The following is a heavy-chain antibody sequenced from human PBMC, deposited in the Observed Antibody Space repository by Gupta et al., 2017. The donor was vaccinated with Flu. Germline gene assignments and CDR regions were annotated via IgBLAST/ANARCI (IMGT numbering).Heavy chain of an antibody. CDR2: ISGSGGST. V-gene: IGHV3-23*01. Sequence: EVQLLESGGGLVQPGGSLRLSCAASGFTFSSYAMSWVRQAPGKGLEWVSAISGSGGSTYYADSVKGRFTISRDNSKNTLYLQMNSLRAEDTAVYYCAKCPMTTRRSQQDYYFDYWGQGTLVTVSS. CDR3: AKCPMTTRRSQQDYYFDY. J-gene: IGHJ4*02. D-gene: IGHD4-11*01. CDR1: GFTFSSYA.